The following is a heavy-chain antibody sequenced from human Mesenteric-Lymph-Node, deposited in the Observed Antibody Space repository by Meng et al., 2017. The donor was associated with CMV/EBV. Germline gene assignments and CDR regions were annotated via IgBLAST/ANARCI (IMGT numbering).Heavy chain of an antibody. Sequence: KASEGTFHTYPFSWVRQAPGQGLQWMAEIVPVFGTTNYAQKFQGRVTLTTDKSTRTAYMELRNLSYEDTAIYYCAREGYDTSGYYLGHWGQGTLVTVSS. V-gene: IGHV1-69*05. J-gene: IGHJ4*02. D-gene: IGHD3-22*01. CDR3: AREGYDTSGYYLGH. CDR1: EGTFHTYP. CDR2: IVPVFGTT.